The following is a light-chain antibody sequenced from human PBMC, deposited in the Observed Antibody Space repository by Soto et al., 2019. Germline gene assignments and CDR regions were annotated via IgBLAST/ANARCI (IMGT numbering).Light chain of an antibody. CDR2: GAS. CDR3: QHYGTSPTWT. Sequence: EIVLTQSPGTLSLSPGERATLSCRASQSITSGYLAWYQQKPGQAPRPLIYGASRRASGIPGRFSGSGSGTDFTHTISRVEPEDFAVYYWQHYGTSPTWTFGQGTKVEVK. CDR1: QSITSGY. J-gene: IGKJ1*01. V-gene: IGKV3-20*01.